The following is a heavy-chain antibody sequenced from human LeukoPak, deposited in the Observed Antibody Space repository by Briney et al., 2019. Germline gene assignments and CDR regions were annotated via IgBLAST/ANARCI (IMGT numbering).Heavy chain of an antibody. J-gene: IGHJ4*02. CDR1: GGSISSSSYY. Sequence: SETLSLTCTVSGGSISSSSYYWGWIRQPPGKGLEWIGSIYYSGSTYYNPSLKSRVTISVDTSKNQFSLKLSSVTAADTAVYYCARDRGGSREVDYWGQGTLVTVSS. V-gene: IGHV4-39*07. CDR2: IYYSGST. CDR3: ARDRGGSREVDY. D-gene: IGHD1-26*01.